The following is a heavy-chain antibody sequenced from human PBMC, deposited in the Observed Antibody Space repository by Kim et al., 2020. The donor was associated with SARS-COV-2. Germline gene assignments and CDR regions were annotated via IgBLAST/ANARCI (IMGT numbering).Heavy chain of an antibody. CDR1: GFTFDDYA. Sequence: GGSLRLSCAASGFTFDDYAMHWVRQAPGKGLEWVSGISWNSGSIGYADSVKGRFTISRDNAKNSLYLQMNSLRAEDTALYYCAKSGYGSGWYNWFDPWGQGTLVTVSS. J-gene: IGHJ5*02. D-gene: IGHD6-19*01. CDR3: AKSGYGSGWYNWFDP. V-gene: IGHV3-9*01. CDR2: ISWNSGSI.